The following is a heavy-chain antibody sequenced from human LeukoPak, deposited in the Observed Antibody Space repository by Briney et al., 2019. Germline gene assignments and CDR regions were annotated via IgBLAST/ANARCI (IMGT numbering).Heavy chain of an antibody. Sequence: TGGSLRLSCAASGFTFSDYYMAWVRQAPGKGLEWISYINGSGDAPQYGNSVKGRFTLYRDNAKNSLHLQINSLRVDDTAVYYCARGVPSMASLDFWGQGTLVTVSS. J-gene: IGHJ4*02. CDR3: ARGVPSMASLDF. D-gene: IGHD2/OR15-2a*01. CDR1: GFTFSDYY. V-gene: IGHV3-11*01. CDR2: INGSGDAP.